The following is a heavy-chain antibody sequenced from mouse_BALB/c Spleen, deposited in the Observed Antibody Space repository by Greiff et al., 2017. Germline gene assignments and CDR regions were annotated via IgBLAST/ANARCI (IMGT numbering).Heavy chain of an antibody. D-gene: IGHD1-2*01. Sequence: EVQVVESGGGLVQPGGSRKLSCAASGFTFSSFGMHWVRQAPEKGLEWVAYISSGSSTIYYADTVKGRFTISRDNPKNTLFLQMTSLRSEDTAMYYCASIHYYGYGAYWGQGTLVTVSA. CDR3: ASIHYYGYGAY. J-gene: IGHJ3*01. V-gene: IGHV5-17*02. CDR2: ISSGSSTI. CDR1: GFTFSSFG.